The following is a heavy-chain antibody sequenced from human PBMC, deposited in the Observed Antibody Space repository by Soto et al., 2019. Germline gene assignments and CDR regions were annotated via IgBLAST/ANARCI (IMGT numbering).Heavy chain of an antibody. J-gene: IGHJ5*02. CDR2: INPNSGGT. Sequence: ASVKVSCKASGYTFTGYYMHWVRQAPGQGLEWMGWINPNSGGTNYAQKFQGWVTKARDTSISTAYMELSRLRSDDTAVYYCATGVGATTFWFDPWGQGTLVTVSS. CDR3: ATGVGATTFWFDP. D-gene: IGHD1-26*01. V-gene: IGHV1-2*04. CDR1: GYTFTGYY.